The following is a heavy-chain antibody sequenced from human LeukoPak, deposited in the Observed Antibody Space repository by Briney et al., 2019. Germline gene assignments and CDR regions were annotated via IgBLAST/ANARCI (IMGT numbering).Heavy chain of an antibody. D-gene: IGHD2-21*02. V-gene: IGHV3-23*01. CDR1: GFTFSSYA. CDR3: AKVPLGDSYYFDY. Sequence: GGSLRLSCAASGFTFSSYAMSWVRQAPGKGLEWVSAISGSGGSTYYADSVKGRFTISRDNPKNTLYLQMNSLRAEDTAVYYCAKVPLGDSYYFDYWGQGTLVTVSS. J-gene: IGHJ4*02. CDR2: ISGSGGST.